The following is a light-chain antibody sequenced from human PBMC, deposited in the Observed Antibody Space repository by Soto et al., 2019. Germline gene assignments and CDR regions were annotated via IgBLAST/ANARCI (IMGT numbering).Light chain of an antibody. V-gene: IGKV1-9*01. CDR1: QGVSIY. J-gene: IGKJ1*01. CDR2: GAS. Sequence: IQLTQSPSSLSASVGDRVTITCRASQGVSIYLAWYQQKLGKAPKVLIYGASTLQAGVPSRFSGSGSGPDFTFTISSLQSEDFASYYCQHLYSDPRTWTFGQGTKVE. CDR3: QHLYSDPRTWT.